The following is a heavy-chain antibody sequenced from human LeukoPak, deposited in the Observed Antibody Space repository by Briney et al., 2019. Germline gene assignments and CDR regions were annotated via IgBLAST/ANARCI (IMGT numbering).Heavy chain of an antibody. Sequence: ASVKVSCKASGYTFTVYYILWLRQAPGQGLEWMGWIIPNSGGTKYAQKFQGRVTMTRDTSISTAYMELSRLRSDDTAVYYCATLGYCSGGSCYTGWTPDNYFDYWGQGTLVTVSS. D-gene: IGHD2-15*01. CDR1: GYTFTVYY. CDR3: ATLGYCSGGSCYTGWTPDNYFDY. V-gene: IGHV1-2*02. J-gene: IGHJ4*02. CDR2: IIPNSGGT.